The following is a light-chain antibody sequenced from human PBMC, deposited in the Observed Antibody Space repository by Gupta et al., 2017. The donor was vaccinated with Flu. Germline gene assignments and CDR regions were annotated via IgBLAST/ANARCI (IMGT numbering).Light chain of an antibody. CDR1: SSNIGGNT. Sequence: QSVLPQPPSASGTPGQSVTIPCSGSSSNIGGNTVNWYQQFPETAPTLLIYSNNHRPSGVPDRFSGSKSGTSASLAISGLQSEDEADYYCAAWDDSLKAYVLGSGTKVTVL. V-gene: IGLV1-44*01. J-gene: IGLJ1*01. CDR2: SNN. CDR3: AAWDDSLKAYV.